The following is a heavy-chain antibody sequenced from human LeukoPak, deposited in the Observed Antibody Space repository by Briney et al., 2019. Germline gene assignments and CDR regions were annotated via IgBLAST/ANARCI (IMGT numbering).Heavy chain of an antibody. CDR3: ARDLGVSDY. Sequence: ASVKVSCKASGGTFRSYAISWVRQAPGHGIEWMGGIIPIFGTANYAQKFQGRVTITADESTSTAYMELSSLRSEDTAVYYCARDLGVSDYWGQGTLVTVSS. D-gene: IGHD1-26*01. V-gene: IGHV1-69*13. J-gene: IGHJ4*02. CDR2: IIPIFGTA. CDR1: GGTFRSYA.